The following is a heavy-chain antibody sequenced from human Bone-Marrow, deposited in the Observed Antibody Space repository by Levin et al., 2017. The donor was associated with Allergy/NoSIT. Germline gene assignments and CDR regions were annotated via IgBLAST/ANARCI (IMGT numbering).Heavy chain of an antibody. CDR3: ARFRSGYYFDY. CDR1: GFTFSDYG. J-gene: IGHJ4*02. Sequence: PGESLKISCAASGFTFSDYGMHWVRQAPGKGLEWMAFIWSDGSHQYYAESVKGRFTISRDNSKSTLYLQLNSLRAEDTAVYYCARFRSGYYFDYWGQGTLVTVSS. D-gene: IGHD3-22*01. V-gene: IGHV3-33*01. CDR2: IWSDGSHQ.